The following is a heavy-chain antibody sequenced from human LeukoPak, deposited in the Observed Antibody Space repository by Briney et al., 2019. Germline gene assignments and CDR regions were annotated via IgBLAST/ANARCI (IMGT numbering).Heavy chain of an antibody. CDR2: ISSSSGII. CDR1: GFTCSSYS. CDR3: ATSSGLDY. J-gene: IGHJ4*02. D-gene: IGHD3-10*01. Sequence: PGGPQRLSYASCGFTCSSYSMSLLRQAPGGGLEWVTRISSSSGIIYYADSMKGRFTISRDNAKNSLYLQMSSLRHENTAVYYCATSSGLDYWGQGTLVTVSS. V-gene: IGHV3-48*02.